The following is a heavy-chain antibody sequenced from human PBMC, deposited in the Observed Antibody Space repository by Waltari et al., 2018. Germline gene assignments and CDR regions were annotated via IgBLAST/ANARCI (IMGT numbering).Heavy chain of an antibody. D-gene: IGHD2-8*02. J-gene: IGHJ4*02. CDR1: DFSVRTNY. CDR3: ACGFGNDGVYLAY. V-gene: IGHV3-53*01. CDR2: IYSSDNA. Sequence: EVQLVESGGGLVQPGGSLRLSCAASDFSVRTNYMTWVRQAPGKGLECVSIIYSSDNAYYAGSVKGRFTISRDNSMNTLFLQMNSLRAEDTAVYYCACGFGNDGVYLAYWGQGALVTVSS.